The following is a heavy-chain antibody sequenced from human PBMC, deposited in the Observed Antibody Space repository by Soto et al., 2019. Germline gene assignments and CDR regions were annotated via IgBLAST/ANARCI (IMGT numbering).Heavy chain of an antibody. CDR3: ARSRLGGFDGVYYGMDV. CDR2: MNPNSGNT. CDR1: GYTFTSYD. D-gene: IGHD2-8*01. V-gene: IGHV1-8*01. Sequence: VASVKVSCKASGYTFTSYDINWVRQATGQGLEWMGWMNPNSGNTGYAQKFQGRVTMTRNTSISTAYMELSSLRSEDTAVYYCARSRLGGFDGVYYGMDVWGQGTTVTVSS. J-gene: IGHJ6*02.